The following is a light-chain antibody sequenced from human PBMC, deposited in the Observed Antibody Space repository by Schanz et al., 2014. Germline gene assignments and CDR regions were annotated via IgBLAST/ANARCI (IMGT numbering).Light chain of an antibody. J-gene: IGKJ3*01. Sequence: EIVLTQSPASLSLSPGESATLFCRASESVVTFVSWYQQIPGQPPRLLLYDSSNRATGVPDRFSGSGSGTDFTLTISSLEPDDSAIYYCQQRSNWSFKFGPGTKVEIK. CDR2: DSS. CDR1: ESVVTF. CDR3: QQRSNWSFK. V-gene: IGKV3-11*01.